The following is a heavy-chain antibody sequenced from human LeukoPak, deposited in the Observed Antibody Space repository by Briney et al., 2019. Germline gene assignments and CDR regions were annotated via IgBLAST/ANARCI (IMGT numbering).Heavy chain of an antibody. CDR3: ARLYGSGSFLFDY. Sequence: SETLSLTCTVSGGSISSGGYYWSWIRQPPGKGLEWIGYISHSGTTYYNPSLKSRVTISVDRSKNQFSLKLSSVTAADTAVYYCARLYGSGSFLFDYWGQGTLVTVSS. D-gene: IGHD3-10*01. CDR1: GGSISSGGYY. V-gene: IGHV4-30-2*01. J-gene: IGHJ4*02. CDR2: ISHSGTT.